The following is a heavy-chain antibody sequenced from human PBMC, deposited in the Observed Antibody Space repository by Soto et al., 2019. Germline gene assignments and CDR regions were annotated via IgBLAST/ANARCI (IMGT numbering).Heavy chain of an antibody. J-gene: IGHJ2*01. CDR2: IIPMLAAP. V-gene: IGHV1-69*01. Sequence: QGQLVQSGAEVKKPGSSVKVSCKASGGSFRTYAINWVRQAPGQGLEWMGGIIPMLAAPIYAQKFQGRLTITADESTTTVYMELRSLTSEDTAVYYCARVGPPSPSVIWFFDLWGRGTLVTVSS. CDR1: GGSFRTYA. D-gene: IGHD2-21*01. CDR3: ARVGPPSPSVIWFFDL.